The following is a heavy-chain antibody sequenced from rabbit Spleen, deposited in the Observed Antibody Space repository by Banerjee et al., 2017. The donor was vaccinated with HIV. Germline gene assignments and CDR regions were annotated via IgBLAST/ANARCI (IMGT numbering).Heavy chain of an antibody. V-gene: IGHV1S40*01. CDR2: IDSGSSGFT. D-gene: IGHD8-1*01. J-gene: IGHJ6*01. CDR1: GVSFSLSSY. CDR3: ARDVGTSFSTYGMDL. Sequence: QSLEESGGDLVKPGASLTLTCTASGVSFSLSSYMCWVRQAPGKGLEWIACIDSGSSGFTYFATWAIGRFTCSKPSSTTVTLQMTRLTAADTATYFCARDVGTSFSTYGMDLWGPGTLVTVS.